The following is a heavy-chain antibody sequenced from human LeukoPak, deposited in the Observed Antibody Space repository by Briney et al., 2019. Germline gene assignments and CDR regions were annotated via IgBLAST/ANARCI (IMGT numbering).Heavy chain of an antibody. CDR2: ISPYTGKT. CDR3: ASCHCTNGVCYGECEYFQE. J-gene: IGHJ1*01. D-gene: IGHD2-8*01. V-gene: IGHV1-18*01. CDR1: GYTFTNFG. Sequence: ASVKVSCKASGYTFTNFGISWVRQAPGQGLEWMGWISPYTGKTNYAQKFQGRVTVTTDTSTTTAYMELRSLRSDDTAVYYCASCHCTNGVCYGECEYFQEWGQGTLVTVSS.